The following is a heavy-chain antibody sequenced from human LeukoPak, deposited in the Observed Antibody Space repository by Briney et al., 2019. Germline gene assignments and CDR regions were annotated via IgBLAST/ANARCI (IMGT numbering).Heavy chain of an antibody. CDR3: AKGDDYGSGAMFDY. Sequence: GGSLTLSCAASGFTFSSYGMHWVRQAPGKGLEWVTFIRYDVSNIYYADSVKGRFTTSRDNSKNTLYLQMNSLRAEDTAVYYCAKGDDYGSGAMFDYWGQGTLVTVSS. CDR2: IRYDVSNI. D-gene: IGHD3-10*01. CDR1: GFTFSSYG. V-gene: IGHV3-30*02. J-gene: IGHJ4*02.